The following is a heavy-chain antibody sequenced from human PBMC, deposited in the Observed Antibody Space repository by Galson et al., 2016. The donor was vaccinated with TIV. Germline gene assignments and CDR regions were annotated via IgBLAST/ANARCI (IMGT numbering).Heavy chain of an antibody. CDR1: GYTFTNHG. J-gene: IGHJ2*01. V-gene: IGHV1-18*01. D-gene: IGHD1-26*01. CDR2: ISTYTGDT. Sequence: QSGAEVKKSGSSVKVSCKASGYTFTNHGINWVRQAPGQGLEWVGRISTYTGDTNYAQRLQDRVILTTDTSTSTAYMELKSLRSDDTAVYFCARGGGNYRWYFDLWGRGTLVTVSS. CDR3: ARGGGNYRWYFDL.